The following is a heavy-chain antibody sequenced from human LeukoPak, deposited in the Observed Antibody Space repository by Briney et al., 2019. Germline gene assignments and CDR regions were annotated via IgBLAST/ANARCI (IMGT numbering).Heavy chain of an antibody. CDR1: GDTFTSYY. V-gene: IGHV1-46*01. CDR2: INPSDGNT. CDR3: ARAFYGLGAD. Sequence: ASVKVSCKSSGDTFTSYYIHWVRQAPGQGLERMGIINPSDGNTRYAQTFQDRVTMTRDTSTSTVYMDLSSLRSEDTAVYYCARAFYGLGADWGQGTLVTVSS. D-gene: IGHD4-17*01. J-gene: IGHJ4*02.